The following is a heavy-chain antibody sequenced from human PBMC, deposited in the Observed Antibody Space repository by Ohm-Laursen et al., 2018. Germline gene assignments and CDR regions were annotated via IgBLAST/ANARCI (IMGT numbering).Heavy chain of an antibody. CDR2: IIPIFGTA. D-gene: IGHD4-17*01. J-gene: IGHJ4*02. CDR3: ATQNPTVTTFDY. Sequence: GSSVKVSCKASGGTFSSYAISWVRQAPGQGLEWMGGIIPIFGTANYAQKFQGRVTITADESTSTAYMELSSLRSEDTAVYYCATQNPTVTTFDYWGQGTLVTVSS. CDR1: GGTFSSYA. V-gene: IGHV1-69*01.